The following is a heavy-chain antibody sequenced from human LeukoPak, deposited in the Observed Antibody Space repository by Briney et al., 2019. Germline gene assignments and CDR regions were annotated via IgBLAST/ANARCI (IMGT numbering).Heavy chain of an antibody. V-gene: IGHV3-30*02. Sequence: GGSLRLSCAASGFTFSSYGMHWVRQAPGKGLEWVAFIRYDGSNKYYADSVKGRFTISRDNSKNTLYLQMNSLRAEDTAVYYCARGSSMDCSGGSCYWFDPWGQGTLVTVSS. CDR2: IRYDGSNK. CDR3: ARGSSMDCSGGSCYWFDP. D-gene: IGHD2-15*01. J-gene: IGHJ5*02. CDR1: GFTFSSYG.